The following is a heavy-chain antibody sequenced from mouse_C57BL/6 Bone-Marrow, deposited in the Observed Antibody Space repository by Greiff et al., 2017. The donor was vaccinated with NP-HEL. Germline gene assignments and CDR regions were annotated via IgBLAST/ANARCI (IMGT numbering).Heavy chain of an antibody. V-gene: IGHV1-19*01. Sequence: EVQRVESGPVLVKPGASVKMSCKASGYTFTDYYMNWVKQSHGKSLEWIGVINPYNGGTSYNQKFKGKATLTVDKSSSTAYMELNSLTSEDSAVYYCARPIYYGYDEDYWGQGTTLTVSS. CDR3: ARPIYYGYDEDY. J-gene: IGHJ2*01. CDR1: GYTFTDYY. CDR2: INPYNGGT. D-gene: IGHD2-2*01.